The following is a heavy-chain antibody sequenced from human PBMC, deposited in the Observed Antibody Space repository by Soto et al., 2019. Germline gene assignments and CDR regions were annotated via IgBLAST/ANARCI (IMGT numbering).Heavy chain of an antibody. V-gene: IGHV1-69*12. CDR3: ARETRDGYNYATDY. CDR1: GGTFSSYA. Sequence: QVQLVQSGAEVKKPGSSVKVSCKASGGTFSSYAISWVRQAPGQGLEWMGGIIPIFGTANYAQKFQGRVTXXAXEXKSTAYMELSSLRSEDTAVYYCARETRDGYNYATDYWGQGPLVTVSS. CDR2: IIPIFGTA. D-gene: IGHD5-12*01. J-gene: IGHJ4*02.